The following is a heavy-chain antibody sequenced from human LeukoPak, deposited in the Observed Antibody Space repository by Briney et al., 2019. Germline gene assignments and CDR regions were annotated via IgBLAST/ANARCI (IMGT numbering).Heavy chain of an antibody. CDR1: GGSINSADYF. CDR3: ARGWGANDPLEY. J-gene: IGHJ4*02. Sequence: SETLSLTCSVSGGSINSADYFWTWIRQAPGKAPEWIGHIHYSGRTNYNPALKSRVDISVDTSKNQFSLRLSSVTAADTAVYYCARGWGANDPLEYWGQGTLVSVSS. CDR2: IHYSGRT. D-gene: IGHD7-27*01. V-gene: IGHV4-30-4*01.